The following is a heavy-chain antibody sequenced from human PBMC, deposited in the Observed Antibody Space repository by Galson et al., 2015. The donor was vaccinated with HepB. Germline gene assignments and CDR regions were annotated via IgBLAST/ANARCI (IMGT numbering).Heavy chain of an antibody. V-gene: IGHV3-30-3*01. CDR1: GFTFSSYA. CDR2: ISYDGSNK. J-gene: IGHJ4*02. D-gene: IGHD4-11*01. Sequence: SLRLSCAASGFTFSSYAVHWVRQAPGKGLEWVAVISYDGSNKYYADSVKGRFTISRDNSKNTLYLQMNSLRAEDTAVYYCARGHGMTTVTTGDYWGQGTLVTVSS. CDR3: ARGHGMTTVTTGDY.